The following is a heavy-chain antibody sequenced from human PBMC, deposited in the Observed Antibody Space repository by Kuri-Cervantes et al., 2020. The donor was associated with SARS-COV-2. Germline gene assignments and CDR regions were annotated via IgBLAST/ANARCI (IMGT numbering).Heavy chain of an antibody. J-gene: IGHJ3*02. V-gene: IGHV1-69*05. D-gene: IGHD3-10*01. Sequence: SVKVSCKASGCTFSSYAISWVRQATGQGLEWMGGIIPIFGTANYAQKFQGRVTITTDESTSTAYMELSSLRSEDTAVYYCARSTYGSGCYWDDAFDIWGQGTMVTVSS. CDR2: IIPIFGTA. CDR3: ARSTYGSGCYWDDAFDI. CDR1: GCTFSSYA.